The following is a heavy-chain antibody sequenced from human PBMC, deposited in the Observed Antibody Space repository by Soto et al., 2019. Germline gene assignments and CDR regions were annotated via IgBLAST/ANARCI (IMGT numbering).Heavy chain of an antibody. Sequence: LSLTCAISGDSFSITSAAWSWIRQSPSRGLEWLGRTYYRSKWYSDYAVSVKSRITINPDTSKNQFSLQLNSVTPEDTAVYHCARGSYYSGWVWGQGTLVTVS. J-gene: IGHJ4*02. CDR2: TYYRSKWYS. V-gene: IGHV6-1*01. D-gene: IGHD6-19*01. CDR1: GDSFSITSAA. CDR3: ARGSYYSGWV.